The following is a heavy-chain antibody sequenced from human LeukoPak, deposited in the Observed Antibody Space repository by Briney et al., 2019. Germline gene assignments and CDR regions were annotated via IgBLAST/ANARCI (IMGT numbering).Heavy chain of an antibody. J-gene: IGHJ3*02. D-gene: IGHD3-22*01. CDR2: IMPISGTA. CDR3: ARARNYYDSSDYYYEGDAFDI. V-gene: IGHV1-69*06. CDR1: GGTFSSYV. Sequence: ASVKVSCKASGGTFSSYVINWVRQAPGQGLEWMGGIMPISGTANHAQKFQGRVTIIADKSTSTAYMELSSLRSEDTAVYYCARARNYYDSSDYYYEGDAFDIWGQGTMVTVSS.